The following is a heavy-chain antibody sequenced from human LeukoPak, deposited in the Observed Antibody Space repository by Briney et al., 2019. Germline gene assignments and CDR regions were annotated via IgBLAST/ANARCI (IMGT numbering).Heavy chain of an antibody. V-gene: IGHV3-33*08. CDR3: ARDPADWYYFDY. J-gene: IGHJ4*02. CDR1: GFTFSSYA. CDR2: IWYDGSNK. D-gene: IGHD3/OR15-3a*01. Sequence: GGSLRLSCAASGFTFSSYAMSWVRQAPGKGLEWVAVIWYDGSNKYYADSVKGRFTISRDNSKNTLYLQMNSLRAEDTAVYYCARDPADWYYFDYWGQGTLVTVSS.